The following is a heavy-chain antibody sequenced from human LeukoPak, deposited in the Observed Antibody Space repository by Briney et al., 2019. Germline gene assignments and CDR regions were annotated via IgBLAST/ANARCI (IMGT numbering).Heavy chain of an antibody. CDR1: GFTFSHAW. D-gene: IGHD6-13*01. V-gene: IGHV3-15*01. CDR2: VKSKTDGGTA. J-gene: IGHJ6*03. Sequence: GGSLRLSCAASGFTFSHAWMTWVRQAPGKGLEWVGRVKSKTDGGTADYAAPVKGRFTISRDDSKDTLSLQMNSLKDEDTAVYYCTTSSSSWFLRYYYMDVWGKGTTVTVSS. CDR3: TTSSSSWFLRYYYMDV.